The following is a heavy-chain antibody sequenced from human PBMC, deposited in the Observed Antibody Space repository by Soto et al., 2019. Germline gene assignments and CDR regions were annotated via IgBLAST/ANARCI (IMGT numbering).Heavy chain of an antibody. CDR1: GVTISSSSYS. CDR2: IYYSGTT. CDR3: ARLGGYYQAFDS. J-gene: IGHJ4*02. D-gene: IGHD3-22*01. V-gene: IGHV4-61*05. Sequence: PSETLSLTCTVSGVTISSSSYSWGWIRQPPGKGLEWIGYIYYSGTTNYNPSLKSRVTISVDSSKNQFSLKLDPVTAADTAVYYCARLGGYYQAFDSWGQGTLVTVSS.